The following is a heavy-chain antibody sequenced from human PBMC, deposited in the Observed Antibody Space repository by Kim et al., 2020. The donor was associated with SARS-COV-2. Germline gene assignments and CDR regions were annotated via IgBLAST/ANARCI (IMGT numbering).Heavy chain of an antibody. CDR3: ARDGLALWFGEFHYYFDY. V-gene: IGHV7-4-1*02. Sequence: ASVKVSCQASGYTFTSYAMNWVRQAPGQGLEWMGWINTNTGNPTYAQGFTGRFVFSLDTSVSTAYLQISSLKAEDTAVYYCARDGLALWFGEFHYYFDYWGQGTLVTVSS. CDR1: GYTFTSYA. D-gene: IGHD3-10*01. CDR2: INTNTGNP. J-gene: IGHJ4*02.